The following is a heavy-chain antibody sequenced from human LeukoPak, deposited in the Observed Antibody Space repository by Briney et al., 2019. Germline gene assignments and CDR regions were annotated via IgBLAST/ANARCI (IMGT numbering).Heavy chain of an antibody. V-gene: IGHV4-4*07. CDR1: GGSISSYY. J-gene: IGHJ6*02. CDR3: AREGVGARHVLFPAYLYGMDV. Sequence: PSETLSLTCTVSGGSISSYYWSWIRQPAGKGLEWIGRIYTSGSTNYNPSLKSRVTMSVGTSKNQFSLKLSSVTAADTAVYYCAREGVGARHVLFPAYLYGMDVWGQGTTVTVSS. D-gene: IGHD1-26*01. CDR2: IYTSGST.